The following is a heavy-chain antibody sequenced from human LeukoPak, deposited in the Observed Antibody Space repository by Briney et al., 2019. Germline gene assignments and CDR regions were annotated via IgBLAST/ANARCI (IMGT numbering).Heavy chain of an antibody. J-gene: IGHJ4*02. CDR2: ISWNSGSI. D-gene: IGHD6-6*01. Sequence: GGSLRLSCAASGFTFDDYAMHWVRQAPGKGMEWVSGISWNSGSIGYADSVKGRFTISRDNAKNSLYLQMNSLRAEDMAVYYCAKDMGDSIAARPGAFDYWGQGTLVTVSS. CDR1: GFTFDDYA. CDR3: AKDMGDSIAARPGAFDY. V-gene: IGHV3-9*03.